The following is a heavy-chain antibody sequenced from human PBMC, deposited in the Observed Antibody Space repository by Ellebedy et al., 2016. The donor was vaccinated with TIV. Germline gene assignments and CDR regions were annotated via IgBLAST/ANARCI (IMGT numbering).Heavy chain of an antibody. D-gene: IGHD3-16*01. CDR2: IRGRDGRT. Sequence: GESLTISCAASGFPFANYAMTWVRQVPGKGLEWFSGIRGRDGRTSYTDSAKGRFPIARDNSKNTLFLQMNNLRVEDTAMYYCARDDALGGGYLDSWGQGTLVTVSS. J-gene: IGHJ4*02. V-gene: IGHV3-23*01. CDR3: ARDDALGGGYLDS. CDR1: GFPFANYA.